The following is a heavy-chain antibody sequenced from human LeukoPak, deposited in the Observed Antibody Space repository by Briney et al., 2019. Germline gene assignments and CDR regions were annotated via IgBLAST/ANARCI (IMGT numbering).Heavy chain of an antibody. V-gene: IGHV3-30*18. D-gene: IGHD3-10*01. CDR3: AKDWGYWFASESSYFDY. Sequence: GGSLRLSCAASGFTFSNYGMHWVRQAPGKGLEWVTVISHDGSNKYYADSVKGRFTISRDNSKNTLYLQMNSLRAEDTAVYYCAKDWGYWFASESSYFDYWGRGTLVTVSS. CDR1: GFTFSNYG. J-gene: IGHJ4*02. CDR2: ISHDGSNK.